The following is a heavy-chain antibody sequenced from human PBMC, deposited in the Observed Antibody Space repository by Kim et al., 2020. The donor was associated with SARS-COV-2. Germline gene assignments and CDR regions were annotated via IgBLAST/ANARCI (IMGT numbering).Heavy chain of an antibody. CDR1: GASINTYY. Sequence: SETLSLTCTVSGASINTYYWSWSRRPPGKGLEWIGYVYYNGDSDYNPSLKSRLTISIDTSKNQFSLKLTSVTAADTAVYYCARAGKMGAAITFDFWGQGKLVTGSS. J-gene: IGHJ4*02. V-gene: IGHV4-59*01. D-gene: IGHD1-26*01. CDR2: VYYNGDS. CDR3: ARAGKMGAAITFDF.